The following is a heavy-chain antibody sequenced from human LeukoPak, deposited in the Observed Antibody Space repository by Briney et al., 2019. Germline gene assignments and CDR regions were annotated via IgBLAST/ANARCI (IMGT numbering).Heavy chain of an antibody. CDR3: ARDLDYYATDY. D-gene: IGHD3/OR15-3a*01. CDR2: IGKDGSGN. Sequence: GGSLRLSCAASGFALSRYWMSWVRQAPGQGLEWVANIGKDGSGNHYSDSVKGRFTISRDNAKNSLYLQMNSLRADDTAVYYCARDLDYYATDYWGQGTLVTVSS. CDR1: GFALSRYW. V-gene: IGHV3-7*01. J-gene: IGHJ4*02.